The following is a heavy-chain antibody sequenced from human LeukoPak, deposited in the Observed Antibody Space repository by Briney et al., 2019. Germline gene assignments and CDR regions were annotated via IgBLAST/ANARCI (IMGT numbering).Heavy chain of an antibody. CDR2: INHSGST. V-gene: IGHV4-34*01. Sequence: SETLSLTCAVYGGSFSGYYWSWIRQPPGKGLESIGEINHSGSTNYNPSLKSRVTISVDTSKNQFSLKLSSVTAADTAVYHCARAHVLRFLEWLRYYYYMDVWGKGTTVTVSS. CDR3: ARAHVLRFLEWLRYYYYMDV. D-gene: IGHD3-3*01. CDR1: GGSFSGYY. J-gene: IGHJ6*03.